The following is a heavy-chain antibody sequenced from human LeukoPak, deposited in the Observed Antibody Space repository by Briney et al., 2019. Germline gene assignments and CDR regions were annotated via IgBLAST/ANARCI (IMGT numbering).Heavy chain of an antibody. V-gene: IGHV4-34*01. D-gene: IGHD2/OR15-2a*01. CDR1: GGSFSGYY. CDR3: ARVGAVRGDY. Sequence: SETLSLTCAVYGGSFSGYYWSWIRQPPGKGLEWIGEINHSGSTNYNPSLKSRVTISVDTSKNQFSLKLSSVTAADTAVYYCARVGAVRGDYWGQGTLVTVSS. CDR2: INHSGST. J-gene: IGHJ4*02.